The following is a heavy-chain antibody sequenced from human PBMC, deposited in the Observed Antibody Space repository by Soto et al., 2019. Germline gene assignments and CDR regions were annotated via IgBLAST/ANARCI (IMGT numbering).Heavy chain of an antibody. Sequence: SGSIGWRWIRQPPGKGLEWIGYVYNSGSTNYNPSLESRVTISEDTSKSQFSLKVNSMTAADTAVHYCARYRREAVAGYTLDNWGQGILVTVSS. CDR1: SGSIG. CDR2: VYNSGST. V-gene: IGHV4-61*01. CDR3: ARYRREAVAGYTLDN. D-gene: IGHD6-13*01. J-gene: IGHJ4*02.